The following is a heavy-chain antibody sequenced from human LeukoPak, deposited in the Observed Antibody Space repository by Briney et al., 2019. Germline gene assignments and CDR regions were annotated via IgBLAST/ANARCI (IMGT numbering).Heavy chain of an antibody. CDR2: INPNTGGT. D-gene: IGHD3-16*01. V-gene: IGHV1-2*02. Sequence: ASVEVSCKASGCTFTGYFIHWVRQAPGQGLEWMGWINPNTGGTNYAQTFQGRVTMTRDTSISTAYMELYSLRSDDAALYYCARSKSTLSGYFDLWGRGTLVIVSS. CDR1: GCTFTGYF. J-gene: IGHJ2*01. CDR3: ARSKSTLSGYFDL.